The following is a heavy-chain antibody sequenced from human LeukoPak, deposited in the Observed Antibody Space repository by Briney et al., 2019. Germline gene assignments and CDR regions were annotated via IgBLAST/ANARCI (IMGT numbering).Heavy chain of an antibody. CDR3: ASDVAREFDH. J-gene: IGHJ4*02. D-gene: IGHD5-24*01. CDR1: GFVFTSYG. V-gene: IGHV1-46*01. Sequence: GSVKVSCKASGFVFTSYGFTWVRQAPGQGLEWMGVINPSDGSTNYAQKFQGRVTMTRDTSATTVYLDLSGLTFEDTAVYFCASDVAREFDHWGQGTLVTVSS. CDR2: INPSDGST.